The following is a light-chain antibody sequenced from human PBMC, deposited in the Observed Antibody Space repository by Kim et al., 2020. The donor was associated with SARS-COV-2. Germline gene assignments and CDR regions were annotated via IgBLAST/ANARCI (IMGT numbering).Light chain of an antibody. CDR1: SVGAYKY. V-gene: IGLV2-8*01. J-gene: IGLJ2*01. CDR2: EVT. Sequence: PGQSVTISCTGTSVGAYKYVSWYQQHPGKAPKVIIYEVTKRPSGVPDRFSGSKSGNTASLTVSGLQAEDESDYHCSSYTGSDSVVFGGGTKLTVL. CDR3: SSYTGSDSVV.